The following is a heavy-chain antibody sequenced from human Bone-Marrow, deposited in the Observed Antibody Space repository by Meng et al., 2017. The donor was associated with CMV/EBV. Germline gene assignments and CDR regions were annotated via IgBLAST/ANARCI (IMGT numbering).Heavy chain of an antibody. Sequence: GESLKISCAASGFSFSSYWMHWVRQGPGKGLVWVSRINSDGSTTTYADFVKGRFTISRDNAKNSLYLQMNSLRAEDTAVYFCARQYSSSGFFDYWGQGTLVTVSS. CDR3: ARQYSSSGFFDY. CDR1: GFSFSSYW. J-gene: IGHJ4*02. V-gene: IGHV3-74*01. CDR2: INSDGSTT. D-gene: IGHD6-6*01.